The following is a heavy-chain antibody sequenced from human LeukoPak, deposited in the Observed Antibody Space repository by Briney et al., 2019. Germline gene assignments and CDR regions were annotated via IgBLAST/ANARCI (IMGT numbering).Heavy chain of an antibody. CDR3: AKDRDGYNRAFDY. Sequence: GGSLRLSCAASGFTFNSYGMHWVRQAPGKGLEWVAVISHDGSNKYYADSVRGRFTISRDNSKNTLYLQMDSLKAEDTAVYYCAKDRDGYNRAFDYWGQGTLVTVSS. D-gene: IGHD5-24*01. CDR2: ISHDGSNK. J-gene: IGHJ4*02. V-gene: IGHV3-30*18. CDR1: GFTFNSYG.